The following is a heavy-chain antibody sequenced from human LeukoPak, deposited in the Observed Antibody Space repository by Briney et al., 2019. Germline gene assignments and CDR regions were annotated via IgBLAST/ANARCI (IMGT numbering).Heavy chain of an antibody. CDR1: GFTFSSYA. CDR3: AREGGYSSSWYSFDY. V-gene: IGHV3-21*01. CDR2: ISSSSSYI. D-gene: IGHD6-13*01. J-gene: IGHJ4*02. Sequence: GGSLRLSCAASGFTFSSYAMSWVRQAPGKGLEWVSSISSSSSYIYYADSVKGRFTISRDNAKNSLYLQMNSLRAEDTAVYYCAREGGYSSSWYSFDYWGQGTLVTVSS.